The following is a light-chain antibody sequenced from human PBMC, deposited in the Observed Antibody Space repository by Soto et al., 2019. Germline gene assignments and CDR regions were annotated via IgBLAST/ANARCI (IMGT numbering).Light chain of an antibody. V-gene: IGKV3-20*01. CDR1: QSVSSY. CDR2: DAS. Sequence: EIVLTQSPATLSLSPGERATLSCRASQSVSSYLAWYQQKPGQAPRLLIYDASNRATGIPDRFSGSGSGTDFTLTISRLEPEDFAVYFCQLYGSSPPRYTFAQGTKLEIK. J-gene: IGKJ2*01. CDR3: QLYGSSPPRYT.